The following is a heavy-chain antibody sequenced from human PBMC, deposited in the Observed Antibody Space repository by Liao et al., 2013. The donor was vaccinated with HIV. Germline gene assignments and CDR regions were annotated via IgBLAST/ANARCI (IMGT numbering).Heavy chain of an antibody. J-gene: IGHJ4*02. V-gene: IGHV4-4*07. Sequence: QVQLQESGPGLVKPSETLSLTCTVSGAFISTYYWSWIRQPAGKGLEWIGRIYTSGRTNYNPSLRSRVTMSVDTSKNQFSLRLSSVTAADTAVYYCARADYYDTSLDYWGQGTLVTVSS. CDR3: ARADYYDTSLDY. D-gene: IGHD3-22*01. CDR1: GAFISTYY. CDR2: IYTSGRT.